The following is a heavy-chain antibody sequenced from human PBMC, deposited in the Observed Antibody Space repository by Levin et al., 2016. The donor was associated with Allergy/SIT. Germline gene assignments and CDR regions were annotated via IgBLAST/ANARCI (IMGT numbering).Heavy chain of an antibody. V-gene: IGHV4-59*01. Sequence: WIRQPPGKGLEWIGYIYYSGSTNYNPSLKSRVTISVDTSKNQFSLKLSSVTAADTAVYYCARRLHYDILTAWFDPWGQGTLVTVSS. CDR3: ARRLHYDILTAWFDP. J-gene: IGHJ5*02. D-gene: IGHD3-9*01. CDR2: IYYSGST.